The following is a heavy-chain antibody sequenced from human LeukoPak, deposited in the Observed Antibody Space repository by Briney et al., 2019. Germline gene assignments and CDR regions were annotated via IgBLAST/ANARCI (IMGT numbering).Heavy chain of an antibody. V-gene: IGHV4-31*03. CDR1: GGSISSGGYY. CDR2: IYYSEST. D-gene: IGHD2-2*01. CDR3: AKYCSSTSCYRGWFDP. J-gene: IGHJ5*02. Sequence: SQTLSLTCTVSGGSISSGGYYWSWIRQHPGKGLEWIGYIYYSESTYYNPSLKSRVTISVDTSKNQFSLKLSSVTAADTAVYYCAKYCSSTSCYRGWFDPWGQGTLVTVSS.